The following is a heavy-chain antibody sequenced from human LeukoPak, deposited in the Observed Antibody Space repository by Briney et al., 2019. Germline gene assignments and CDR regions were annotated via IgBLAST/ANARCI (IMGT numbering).Heavy chain of an antibody. D-gene: IGHD3-10*01. CDR1: GFTFSIYW. J-gene: IGHJ4*02. Sequence: GGSLRLSCAASGFTFSIYWMHWVRQAPGKGLVWVSRINSDGSTTNYADSVKGRITISRDNAKNSLYLQMNSLRAEDTAVYYCARPLWGMVRGVNFFDYWGQGTLVTVSS. V-gene: IGHV3-74*01. CDR2: INSDGSTT. CDR3: ARPLWGMVRGVNFFDY.